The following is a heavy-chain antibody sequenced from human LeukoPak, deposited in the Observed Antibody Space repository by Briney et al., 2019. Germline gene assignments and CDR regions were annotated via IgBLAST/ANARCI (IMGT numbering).Heavy chain of an antibody. V-gene: IGHV1-24*01. D-gene: IGHD6-19*01. CDR3: ATVAGTGVGYAFDI. J-gene: IGHJ3*02. CDR2: FDPEDGET. CDR1: GYTLTELS. Sequence: GASVKVSCKVSGYTLTELSMHWVRQAPGKGLEWMGGFDPEDGETIYAQKFQGRVTMTEDTSTDTAYMELSSLRSEDTAVYYCATVAGTGVGYAFDIWGQGTMVTVSS.